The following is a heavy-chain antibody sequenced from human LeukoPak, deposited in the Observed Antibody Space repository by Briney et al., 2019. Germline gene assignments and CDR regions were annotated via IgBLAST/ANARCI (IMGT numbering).Heavy chain of an antibody. D-gene: IGHD3-22*01. J-gene: IGHJ2*01. Sequence: GGSLRLSCAASGFTFSSYDMHWVRQATGKGLEWVSGIGTAGDTYYPGSVKGRFTISRENAKNSLYLQMNCMRAGDTAVYYCARAVYYYDSTGYVNWYFDLWGRGTLVTVSS. CDR2: IGTAGDT. CDR3: ARAVYYYDSTGYVNWYFDL. CDR1: GFTFSSYD. V-gene: IGHV3-13*01.